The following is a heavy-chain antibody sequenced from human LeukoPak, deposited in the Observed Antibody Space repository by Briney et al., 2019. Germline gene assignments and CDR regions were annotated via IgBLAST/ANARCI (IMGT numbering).Heavy chain of an antibody. Sequence: SETLSLTCTVSGGSISSHYWSWIRQPPGKGLEWIGYIYYSGSTNYNPSLKSRVTISVDTSKNQFSLKLSSVTAADTAVYYCASTYYYDSSGYYGWFDPWGQGTLVTVSS. CDR1: GGSISSHY. D-gene: IGHD3-22*01. CDR3: ASTYYYDSSGYYGWFDP. J-gene: IGHJ5*02. V-gene: IGHV4-59*11. CDR2: IYYSGST.